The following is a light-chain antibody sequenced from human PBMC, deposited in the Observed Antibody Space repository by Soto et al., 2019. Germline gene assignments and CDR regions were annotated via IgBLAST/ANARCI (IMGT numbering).Light chain of an antibody. Sequence: EIVLTQSPGTLSLSPGERATLSCRASQSVSSSYLAWYPQKPGQAPRLLIYGEYSRATGIPDRFSGSGSGTDFTLTISKLEPEDLEVYYCQQYGRSQITFGRGTRLEIK. CDR1: QSVSSSY. CDR3: QQYGRSQIT. J-gene: IGKJ5*01. V-gene: IGKV3-20*01. CDR2: GEY.